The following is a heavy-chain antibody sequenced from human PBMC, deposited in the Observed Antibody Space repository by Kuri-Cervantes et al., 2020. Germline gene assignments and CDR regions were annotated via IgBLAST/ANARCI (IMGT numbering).Heavy chain of an antibody. CDR3: AKGAYAYYYYYMDV. CDR1: GFTFSSYS. CDR2: ISSSGSTI. J-gene: IGHJ6*03. D-gene: IGHD4-17*01. V-gene: IGHV3-21*04. Sequence: GESLKISCAASGFTFSSYSMNWVRQAPGKGLEWVSSISSSGSTIYYADSVKGRFTISRDNAKNSLYLQMNSLRAEDTAVYYCAKGAYAYYYYYMDVWGKGTTVTVSS.